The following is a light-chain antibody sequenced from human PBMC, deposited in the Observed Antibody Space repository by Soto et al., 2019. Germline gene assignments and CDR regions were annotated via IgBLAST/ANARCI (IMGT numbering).Light chain of an antibody. CDR3: CSHVGASTYV. CDR1: TSFVGSYNL. J-gene: IGLJ1*01. V-gene: IGLV2-23*01. CDR2: EDT. Sequence: QSVLTQPASVSGSPGQSITISCTGTTSFVGSYNLVSWYQQHTGKAPQVLIYEDTKRPSGVSNRFSGSISGSTASLTISGLQAEDEADYYCCSHVGASTYVFGTGTKLTVL.